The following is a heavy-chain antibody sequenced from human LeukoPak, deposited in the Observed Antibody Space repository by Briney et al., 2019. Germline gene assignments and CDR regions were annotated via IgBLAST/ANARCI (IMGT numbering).Heavy chain of an antibody. Sequence: ASVKVSCKASGYTFTSYGISWVRQAPGQGLEWMGWISAYNGNTNYAQKLQGRVTMTTDTSTSTAYMELRSLRSDDTAVCYCARDLHSSSWYGSDYWGQGTLVTVSS. V-gene: IGHV1-18*01. J-gene: IGHJ4*02. CDR3: ARDLHSSSWYGSDY. CDR1: GYTFTSYG. D-gene: IGHD6-13*01. CDR2: ISAYNGNT.